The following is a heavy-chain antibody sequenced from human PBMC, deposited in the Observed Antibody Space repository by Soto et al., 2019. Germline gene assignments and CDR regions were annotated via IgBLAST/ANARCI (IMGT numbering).Heavy chain of an antibody. V-gene: IGHV5-10-1*01. CDR2: IDPSDTQT. CDR1: GYSFAGYW. J-gene: IGHJ4*02. D-gene: IGHD3-22*01. CDR3: ARQIYDSDTGPNFQYYFDS. Sequence: GESLKISCQGSGYSFAGYWITWVRQKPGKGLEWMGRIDPSDTQTYYSPSFRGHVTISVTKSITTVFLQWSSLRASDTAMYYCARQIYDSDTGPNFQYYFDSWGQGTPVTVSS.